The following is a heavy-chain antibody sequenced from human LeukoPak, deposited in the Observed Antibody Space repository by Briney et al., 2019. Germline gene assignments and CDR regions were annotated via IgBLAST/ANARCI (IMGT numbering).Heavy chain of an antibody. Sequence: LQTLSLTCTVSGGSISSGDYYWSWIRQPPGKGLEWIGYIYYSGSTYYNPSLKSRVTISVDTSKNQFSLKLSSVTAADTAVYYCASIENCSSTSCYPTDAFDIWGQGTMVTVSS. D-gene: IGHD2-2*01. CDR1: GGSISSGDYY. V-gene: IGHV4-30-4*08. CDR2: IYYSGST. J-gene: IGHJ3*02. CDR3: ASIENCSSTSCYPTDAFDI.